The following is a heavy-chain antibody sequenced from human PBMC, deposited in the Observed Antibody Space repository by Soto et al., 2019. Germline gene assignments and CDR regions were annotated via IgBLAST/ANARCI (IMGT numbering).Heavy chain of an antibody. CDR2: IIPILGIA. CDR1: GGTFSIYT. V-gene: IGHV1-69*04. J-gene: IGHJ5*02. Sequence: SVKVSCKASGGTFSIYTISWVLQAPGQGLEWMGRIIPILGIANYAQKFQGRVTITADKSTSTAYMELRSLRSDDTAVYYCARDSATVTTTNWFDPWGQGTLVTVSS. CDR3: ARDSATVTTTNWFDP. D-gene: IGHD4-17*01.